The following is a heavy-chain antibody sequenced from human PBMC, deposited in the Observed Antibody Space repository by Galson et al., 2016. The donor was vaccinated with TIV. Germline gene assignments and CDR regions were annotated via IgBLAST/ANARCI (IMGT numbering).Heavy chain of an antibody. Sequence: PALVKPTQTLTLPCTFSGFSLTTRGVGVAWIRQPPRTALEWLAFIYWDEDKRYAPSLRNRLTVTKDPSKNQVVLTLTDMDPADTGTYYCAHRKTGSRPLDAFDIWGQGTMVTVSS. J-gene: IGHJ3*02. CDR3: AHRKTGSRPLDAFDI. D-gene: IGHD2-15*01. CDR2: IYWDEDK. V-gene: IGHV2-5*05. CDR1: GFSLTTRGVG.